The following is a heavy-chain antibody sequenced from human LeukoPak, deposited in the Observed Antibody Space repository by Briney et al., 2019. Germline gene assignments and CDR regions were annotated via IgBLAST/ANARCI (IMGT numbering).Heavy chain of an antibody. CDR2: IGNDSGKT. CDR1: GFPFIEYS. CDR3: ARDHNYAFDN. J-gene: IGHJ4*02. V-gene: IGHV3-48*01. Sequence: GGSLRLSCTASGFPFIEYSMNWVRQVPGKGLEWTAYIGNDSGKTRYADSVRGRFTISADKTRNSLYLQMNSLRVEDTAVYFCARDHNYAFDNWGQGTLVSVAS. D-gene: IGHD1-1*01.